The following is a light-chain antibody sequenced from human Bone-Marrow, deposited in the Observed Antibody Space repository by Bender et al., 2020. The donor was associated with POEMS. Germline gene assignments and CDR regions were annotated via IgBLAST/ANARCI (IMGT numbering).Light chain of an antibody. J-gene: IGLJ1*01. Sequence: SYVLSQSPPVSVSPGQTATISCSGEKLGHKYVSWYQQRPGQSPVLLLYQDFKRPAGIPERFSGSNSGNTATLPITVTQAMDEADYYCQAWDSSAGDVFGTGTKVTVL. V-gene: IGLV3-1*01. CDR3: QAWDSSAGDV. CDR2: QDF. CDR1: KLGHKY.